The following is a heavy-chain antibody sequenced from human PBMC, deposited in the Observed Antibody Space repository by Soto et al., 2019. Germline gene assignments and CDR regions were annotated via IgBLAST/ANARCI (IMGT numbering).Heavy chain of an antibody. J-gene: IGHJ5*02. CDR1: GFTFSSYG. CDR3: AREVVSSSWYYWFDP. Sequence: QVQLVESGGGVVQPGRSLRLSCAASGFTFSSYGMHWVSRAPGKGLEWVAVIWYDGSNKYYADSVKGRFTISRDNSKKTLYLQMNSLRAEDTAVYYCAREVVSSSWYYWFDPWGQGTLVTVSS. D-gene: IGHD6-13*01. V-gene: IGHV3-33*01. CDR2: IWYDGSNK.